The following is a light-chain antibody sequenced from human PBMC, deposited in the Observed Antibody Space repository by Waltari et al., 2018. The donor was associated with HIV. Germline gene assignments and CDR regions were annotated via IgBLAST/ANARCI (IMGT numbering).Light chain of an antibody. J-gene: IGKJ1*01. CDR1: QSIDNY. CDR2: AAS. CDR3: QQSYITPWT. Sequence: IQMTQSPSSLSASVGDRVTITCRASQSIDNYLNWYPQKPGKAPNLLIFAASSLQSGVPSRFRGSGSGTDFTLTISSLHPEDFATYSCQQSYITPWTYGQGTKVDI. V-gene: IGKV1-39*01.